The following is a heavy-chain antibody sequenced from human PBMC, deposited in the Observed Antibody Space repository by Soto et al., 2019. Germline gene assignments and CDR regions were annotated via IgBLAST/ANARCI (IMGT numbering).Heavy chain of an antibody. J-gene: IGHJ5*02. CDR2: IYYSGST. D-gene: IGHD3-9*01. V-gene: IGHV4-31*03. CDR1: GGSISSGGYY. Sequence: PSETLSLTCTVSGGSISSGGYYWSWIRQHPGKGLEWIGYIYYSGSTYYNPSLKSRVTISVDTSKNQFSLKLSSVTAADTSVYYCARAYYDTDRYSLDPWGQGTLVTVSS. CDR3: ARAYYDTDRYSLDP.